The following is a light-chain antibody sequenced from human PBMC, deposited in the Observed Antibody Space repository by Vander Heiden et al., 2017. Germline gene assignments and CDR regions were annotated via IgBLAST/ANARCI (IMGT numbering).Light chain of an antibody. V-gene: IGLV3-1*01. Sequence: SSELTQPPSVSVSPGQTARITCSGDKLGDKYACCYPQTPGQSPVLVIYKESKRPSGILERFSGSNTGNTATLTISGAQAMDEDDDYWQAWDSSKVFGGGTKLTVL. CDR2: KES. CDR1: KLGDKY. J-gene: IGLJ2*01. CDR3: QAWDSSKV.